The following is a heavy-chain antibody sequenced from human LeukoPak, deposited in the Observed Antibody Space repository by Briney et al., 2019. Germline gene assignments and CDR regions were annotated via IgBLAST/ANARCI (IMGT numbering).Heavy chain of an antibody. CDR3: ARDWVAGVPFDAFDI. Sequence: PGRSLRLSCAAAGFTLGGYWMRWVRQAPGKGLGWVANIKADGSETYYVDSVKARFTISRDNAKTSLYLHMNSLTAEDTAMYYCARDWVAGVPFDAFDIWGQGTMVSVSS. CDR2: IKADGSET. CDR1: GFTLGGYW. V-gene: IGHV3-7*01. D-gene: IGHD3-10*01. J-gene: IGHJ3*02.